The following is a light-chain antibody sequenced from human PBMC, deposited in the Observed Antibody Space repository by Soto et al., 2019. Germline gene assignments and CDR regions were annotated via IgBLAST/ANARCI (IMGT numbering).Light chain of an antibody. CDR1: QSISTN. CDR2: DAS. CDR3: QQFNNWPRT. Sequence: EIVLTQSPATLSVSPGERATLSCRASQSISTNLAWYQQKPGQAPRLLIYDASTGATGVPARFSGSGSGTDFTLTISSLQSEDFAVYYCQQFNNWPRTFGQGTKVEIK. J-gene: IGKJ1*01. V-gene: IGKV3-15*01.